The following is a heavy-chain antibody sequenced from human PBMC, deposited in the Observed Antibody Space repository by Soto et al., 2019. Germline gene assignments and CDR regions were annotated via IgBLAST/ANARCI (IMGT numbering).Heavy chain of an antibody. Sequence: SDTLSLTCTVSGVSISSYYWSWLRQSPGKGLEWIGYIYYSGSTNYNPSLKSRVTISVDTAKNQFSLKLSSVTAADTAVYYCARDCTSGVCDRGVDWFDPWGQGTLVTVSS. J-gene: IGHJ5*02. CDR2: IYYSGST. D-gene: IGHD2-8*01. CDR3: ARDCTSGVCDRGVDWFDP. V-gene: IGHV4-59*01. CDR1: GVSISSYY.